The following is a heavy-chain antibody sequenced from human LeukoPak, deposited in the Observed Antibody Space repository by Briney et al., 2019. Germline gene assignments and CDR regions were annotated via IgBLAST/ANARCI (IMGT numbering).Heavy chain of an antibody. CDR2: INPNSGGT. CDR3: AREPFPAGEKAFDY. D-gene: IGHD6-19*01. CDR1: GYTFTGYY. V-gene: IGHV1-2*06. Sequence: RASVKVSCTASGYTFTGYYMHWVRQAPGQGLEWMGRINPNSGGTNYAQKFQGRVTMTRDTSISTAYMELSRLRSDDTAVYYCAREPFPAGEKAFDYWGQGTLVTVSS. J-gene: IGHJ4*02.